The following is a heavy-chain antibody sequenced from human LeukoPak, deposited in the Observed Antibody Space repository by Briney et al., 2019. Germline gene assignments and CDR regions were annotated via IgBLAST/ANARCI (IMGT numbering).Heavy chain of an antibody. CDR1: GYTFTGYY. D-gene: IGHD5-18*01. J-gene: IGHJ4*02. V-gene: IGHV1-2*04. CDR2: INPNSGGT. CDR3: ARDLSGNVDTAMVFDY. Sequence: ASVKVSCKASGYTFTGYYMHWVRQAPGQGLEWMGWINPNSGGTNYAQKFQGWVTMTRDTSISTAYMELSRPRSDDTAVYYCARDLSGNVDTAMVFDYWGQGTLVTVSS.